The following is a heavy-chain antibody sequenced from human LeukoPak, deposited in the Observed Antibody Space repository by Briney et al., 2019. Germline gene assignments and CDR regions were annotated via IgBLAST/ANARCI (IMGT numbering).Heavy chain of an antibody. V-gene: IGHV4-4*07. CDR2: IWADGAP. Sequence: PGGSLRLSCAASGFTFSDFAMSWIRQPAGKGLEWIGRIWADGAPTYRPSLKSRVTISVDTSKNQFSLKLSSVTAADTAVYYCAVGLYVYMDVWGKGTTVTVSS. D-gene: IGHD3-16*02. CDR3: AVGLYVYMDV. J-gene: IGHJ6*03. CDR1: GFTFSDFA.